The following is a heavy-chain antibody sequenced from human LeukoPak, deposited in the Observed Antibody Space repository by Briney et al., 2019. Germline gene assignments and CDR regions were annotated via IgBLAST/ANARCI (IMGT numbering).Heavy chain of an antibody. J-gene: IGHJ4*02. D-gene: IGHD3-22*01. CDR2: IKSKTDGGTT. CDR1: GFTFSNAW. CDR3: TTVSRATMIVVVMVEFDY. Sequence: PGGSLRLSCAASGFTFSNAWMSWVRQAPGKGLEWVGRIKSKTDGGTTDYAAPVKGRFTISRDDSKNTLYLQMNSLKTEDTAVYYCTTVSRATMIVVVMVEFDYWGQGTLVTVSS. V-gene: IGHV3-15*01.